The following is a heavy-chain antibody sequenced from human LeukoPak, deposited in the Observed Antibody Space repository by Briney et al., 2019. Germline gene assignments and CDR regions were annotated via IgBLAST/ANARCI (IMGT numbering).Heavy chain of an antibody. CDR2: INPNSGGT. Sequence: ASVKVSCKASGYTFTGYYMHWVRQAPGQGLEWMGWINPNSGGTNYAQKFQGRVTMTRDTSISTAYMELSRLRSDDTAVYYCARSPTYYYGSGSPYGMDVWGQGTTVIVSS. J-gene: IGHJ6*02. CDR1: GYTFTGYY. CDR3: ARSPTYYYGSGSPYGMDV. D-gene: IGHD3-10*01. V-gene: IGHV1-2*02.